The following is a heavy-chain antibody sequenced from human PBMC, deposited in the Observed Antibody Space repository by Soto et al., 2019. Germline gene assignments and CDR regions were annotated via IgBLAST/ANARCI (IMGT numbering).Heavy chain of an antibody. D-gene: IGHD3-16*02. V-gene: IGHV1-69*13. CDR2: IIPIFGTA. J-gene: IGHJ4*02. CDR3: ARDLGGVIVSHDY. Sequence: EASVKVSCKASGGTFSSYAISWVRQAPGQGLEWMGGIIPIFGTANYAQKFQGRVTITADESTSTAYMELSSLRSEDTAVYYCARDLGGVIVSHDYWGQGTLVTVSS. CDR1: GGTFSSYA.